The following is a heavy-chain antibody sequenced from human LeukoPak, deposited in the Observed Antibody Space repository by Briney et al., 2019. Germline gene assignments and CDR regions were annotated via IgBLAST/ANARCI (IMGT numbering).Heavy chain of an antibody. CDR2: INPNSGGT. V-gene: IGHV1-2*02. CDR3: ARESGDCSSTSCPFDY. J-gene: IGHJ4*02. Sequence: GASVKVSCKASGYTFTGYHMHWVRQAPGQGLEWMGWINPNSGGTNYAQKFQGRVTMTRDTSISTAYMELSRLRSDDTAVYYCARESGDCSSTSCPFDYWGQGTLVTVSS. D-gene: IGHD2-2*01. CDR1: GYTFTGYH.